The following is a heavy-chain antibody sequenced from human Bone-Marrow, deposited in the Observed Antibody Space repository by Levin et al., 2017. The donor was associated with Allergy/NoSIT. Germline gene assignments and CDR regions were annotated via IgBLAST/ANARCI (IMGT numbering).Heavy chain of an antibody. CDR2: VYYTGKT. Sequence: SETLSLTCTVSGVAITTYYWNWFRQTPGKGLEWIGNVYYTGKTDYNPSLKSRVTISLDMSKKQFSLNLSSATAADTAVYYCARGEVYYGSTHNYYGMGVWGQGTTVTVSS. CDR3: ARGEVYYGSTHNYYGMGV. CDR1: GVAITTYY. D-gene: IGHD3-10*01. J-gene: IGHJ6*02. V-gene: IGHV4-59*01.